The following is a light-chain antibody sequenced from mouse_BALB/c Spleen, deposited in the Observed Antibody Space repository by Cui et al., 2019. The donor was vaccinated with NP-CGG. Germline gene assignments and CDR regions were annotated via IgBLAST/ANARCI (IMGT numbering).Light chain of an antibody. CDR1: TGAVTTSNY. CDR3: ALWYSNHWV. V-gene: IGLV1*01. Sequence: QAVVTQDSALTTSPGETVTLTCRSSTGAVTTSNYANWVQEKPDHLVTGIIGGTNNRAPGVPARFSGSLIGDKAALTITGAQTEDEAIYFCALWYSNHWVFGGGTKLTVL. CDR2: GTN. J-gene: IGLJ1*01.